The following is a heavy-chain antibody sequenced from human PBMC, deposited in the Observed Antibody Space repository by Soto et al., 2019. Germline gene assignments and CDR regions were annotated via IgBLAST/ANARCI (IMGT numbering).Heavy chain of an antibody. CDR3: ARDCSSSSCSVCRY. CDR1: GFSLKNYA. D-gene: IGHD6-13*01. V-gene: IGHV3-23*01. CDR2: ITGSGDKT. Sequence: GGSLRLSCAASGFSLKNYAMTWVRQAPGKGLEWVSGITGSGDKTYYADSVKGRFIISRDNSENTLYLQMNSLRAEDTALYYCARDCSSSSCSVCRYRGQGTQVTGSS. J-gene: IGHJ4*02.